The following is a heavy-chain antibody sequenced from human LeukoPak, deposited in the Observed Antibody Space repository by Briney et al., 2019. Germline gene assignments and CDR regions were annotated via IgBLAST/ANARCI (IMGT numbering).Heavy chain of an antibody. CDR2: IFYSGST. V-gene: IGHV4-59*01. CDR1: AGSISGYL. CDR3: ASSDGSRDWFDP. Sequence: SETLTLTVTVPAGSISGYLWSGIGQPPGKGLEWIGYIFYSGSTNYNPSLKSRVTITVDTSKNQFSLKLSSVTAADPAVYYCASSDGSRDWFDPWGQGTLVTVSS. J-gene: IGHJ5*02. D-gene: IGHD2-15*01.